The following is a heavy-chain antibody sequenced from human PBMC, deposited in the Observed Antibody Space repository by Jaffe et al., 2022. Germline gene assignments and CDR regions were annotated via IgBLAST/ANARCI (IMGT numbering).Heavy chain of an antibody. CDR1: GGSISSSSYY. J-gene: IGHJ6*03. Sequence: QLQLQESGPGLVKPSETLSLTCTVSGGSISSSSYYWGWIRQPPGKGLEWIGSIYYSGSTYYNPSLKSRVTISVDTSKNQFSLKLSSVTAADTAVYYCARHPDRDYMDVWGKGTTVTVSS. V-gene: IGHV4-39*01. CDR3: ARHPDRDYMDV. CDR2: IYYSGST.